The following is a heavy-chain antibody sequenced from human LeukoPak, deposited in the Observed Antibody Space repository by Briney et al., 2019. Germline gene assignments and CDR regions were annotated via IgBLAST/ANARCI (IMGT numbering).Heavy chain of an antibody. V-gene: IGHV3-23*01. CDR2: ISGSGGST. D-gene: IGHD4-17*01. J-gene: IGHJ4*02. CDR3: AKMESYGNSHFDY. Sequence: GGSLRLSCAASGFTFSSYAMAWVRQAPGKGLEWVSGISGSGGSTYYADSVKGRFTISRDNSKNTLYLQMNSLRAEDTAIYYCAKMESYGNSHFDYWGQATLVTVSS. CDR1: GFTFSSYA.